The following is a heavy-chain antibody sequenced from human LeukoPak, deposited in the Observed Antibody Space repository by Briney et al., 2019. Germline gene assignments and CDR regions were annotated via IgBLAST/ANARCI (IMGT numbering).Heavy chain of an antibody. V-gene: IGHV3-48*02. CDR2: ISSTSSTI. CDR3: ARGPDFDYYIWESIQALDPFDY. D-gene: IGHD3-16*01. Sequence: QTGGSLRLSCAASGFTFSSYSMNWVRQAPGKGLEWVSYISSTSSTIYYADSVKGRFTISRDNGKNSLYLQMNSLREEDSAVYYCARGPDFDYYIWESIQALDPFDYWGQGTLVTVS. J-gene: IGHJ4*02. CDR1: GFTFSSYS.